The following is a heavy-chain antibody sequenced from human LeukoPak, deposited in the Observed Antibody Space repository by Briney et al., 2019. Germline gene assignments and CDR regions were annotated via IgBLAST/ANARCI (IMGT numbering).Heavy chain of an antibody. D-gene: IGHD4-17*01. J-gene: IGHJ6*02. CDR1: GGTFSSYA. Sequence: ASVKVSCKASGGTFSSYAISWVRQAPGQGLEWMGRIIPILGIANYAQKFQGRVTITADKSTSTAYMELSSLRSEDTAVYYCARGTTPYYYHYGMDVWGQGTTVTVSS. CDR3: ARGTTPYYYHYGMDV. CDR2: IIPILGIA. V-gene: IGHV1-69*04.